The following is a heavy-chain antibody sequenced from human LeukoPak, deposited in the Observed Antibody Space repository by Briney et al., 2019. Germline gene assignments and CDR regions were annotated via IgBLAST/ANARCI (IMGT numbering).Heavy chain of an antibody. J-gene: IGHJ4*02. CDR2: VYTSGNT. CDR3: ARTYNYGDPIFDY. Sequence: SETLSLTCTVSGGSINSGEYYWNWIRQPAGKGLEWIGRVYTSGNTNYNPSLKSRVIISVDTSKNQFSLKLSSVTAADTAVYYCARTYNYGDPIFDYWGQGTLATVSS. V-gene: IGHV4-61*02. D-gene: IGHD4-17*01. CDR1: GGSINSGEYY.